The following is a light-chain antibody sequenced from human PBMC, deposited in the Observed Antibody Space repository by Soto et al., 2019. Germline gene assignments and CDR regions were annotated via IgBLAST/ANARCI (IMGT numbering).Light chain of an antibody. CDR3: CSYAGSSTYVV. CDR2: EGS. J-gene: IGLJ2*01. Sequence: QSALTQPASVSGSPGQSITISCTGTSSDFGSYNLVSWYQQHPGKAPKLMIYEGSKRPSGVSNRFSGSKSGNTASLTISGLQAGDEADYYCCSYAGSSTYVVFGGGTKLTVL. V-gene: IGLV2-23*01. CDR1: SSDFGSYNL.